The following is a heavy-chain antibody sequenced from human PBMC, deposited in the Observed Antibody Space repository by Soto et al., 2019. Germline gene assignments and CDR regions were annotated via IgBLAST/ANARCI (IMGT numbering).Heavy chain of an antibody. Sequence: ASVKVSCKASGGTFSSYAISWVRQAPGQGLEWMGGIIPIFGTANYAQKFQGRVTITADESTSTAYMELSSLRSEDTAVYYCARDPPTTVTSETDAFDIWGQGTMVTVSS. CDR1: GGTFSSYA. D-gene: IGHD4-17*01. CDR2: IIPIFGTA. V-gene: IGHV1-69*13. CDR3: ARDPPTTVTSETDAFDI. J-gene: IGHJ3*02.